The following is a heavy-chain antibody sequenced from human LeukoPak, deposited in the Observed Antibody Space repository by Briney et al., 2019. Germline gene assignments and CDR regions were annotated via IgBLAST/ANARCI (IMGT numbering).Heavy chain of an antibody. V-gene: IGHV1-69-2*01. Sequence: ASVKVSCKASGYTFTDYYMHWVQQAPGKGLEWMGRVNPEDGETIYAEKFQGRVTITADTSTDTAYMEMNSLRSEDTAVYYCATGSDSNGWYDDYWGQGTLVTVSS. CDR3: ATGSDSNGWYDDY. D-gene: IGHD6-19*01. CDR1: GYTFTDYY. J-gene: IGHJ4*02. CDR2: VNPEDGET.